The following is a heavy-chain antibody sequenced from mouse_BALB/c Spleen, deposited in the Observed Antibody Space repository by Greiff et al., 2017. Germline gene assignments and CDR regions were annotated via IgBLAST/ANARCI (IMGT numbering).Heavy chain of an antibody. D-gene: IGHD3-3*01. CDR1: GYTFTSYW. J-gene: IGHJ4*01. Sequence: VKQSCKASGYTFTSYWMHWVKQRPGQGLEWIGEIDPSDSYTNYNQKFKGKATLTVDKSSSTAYMQLSSLTSEDSAVYYCARTGTRDAMDYWGQGTSVTVSS. CDR2: IDPSDSYT. CDR3: ARTGTRDAMDY. V-gene: IGHV1-69*02.